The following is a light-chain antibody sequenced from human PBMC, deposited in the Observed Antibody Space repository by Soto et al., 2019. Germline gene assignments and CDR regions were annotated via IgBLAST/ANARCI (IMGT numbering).Light chain of an antibody. CDR3: QQYGSSGT. V-gene: IGKV3-20*01. J-gene: IGKJ1*01. CDR2: GAS. CDR1: QGVSNNY. Sequence: EIVLTQSPGTLSLSPGERATLSRWASQGVSNNYLAWYQQKPGQAPRLLIYGASNRATGIPDRFSGSGSGTDFTLTISRLEPEDFAVYYCQQYGSSGTFGQGTKVDIK.